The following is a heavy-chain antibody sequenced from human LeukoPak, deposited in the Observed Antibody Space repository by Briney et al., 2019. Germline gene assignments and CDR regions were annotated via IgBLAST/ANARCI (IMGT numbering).Heavy chain of an antibody. V-gene: IGHV3-33*01. J-gene: IGHJ6*02. CDR1: GFTFSSYG. CDR3: ARDIEEQQLVAGAYGMDV. D-gene: IGHD6-13*01. CDR2: IWYDGSNK. Sequence: GRSLSLSCAASGFTFSSYGMHWVRQAPGKGLEWVAVIWYDGSNKYYADSVKGRFTISRDNSKNTLYLQMNSLRAEDTAVYYCARDIEEQQLVAGAYGMDVWGQGTTVTVSS.